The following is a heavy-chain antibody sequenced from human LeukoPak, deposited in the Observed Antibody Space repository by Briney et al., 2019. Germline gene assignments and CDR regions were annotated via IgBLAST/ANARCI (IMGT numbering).Heavy chain of an antibody. CDR1: GGTFSSYA. CDR2: IIPIFGTA. Sequence: ASVKVSCKASGGTFSSYAISWVRQAPGQGLEWMGGIIPIFGTANYAQKFQGRVTITADESTSTAYMELSSLRSEDTAVYYCARCPKTSRETYCSGGSCYLGWFDPWGQGTLVTVSS. D-gene: IGHD2-15*01. V-gene: IGHV1-69*13. J-gene: IGHJ5*02. CDR3: ARCPKTSRETYCSGGSCYLGWFDP.